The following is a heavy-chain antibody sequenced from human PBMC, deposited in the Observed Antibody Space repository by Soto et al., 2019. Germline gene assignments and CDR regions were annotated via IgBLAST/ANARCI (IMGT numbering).Heavy chain of an antibody. J-gene: IGHJ5*02. CDR2: MYPSGGRT. CDR3: AGGRVPAATYSLKWKNGGFDP. D-gene: IGHD2-2*01. CDR1: GYNFTSHY. Sequence: ASVKVSCKASGYNFTSHYMHWVRQAPGQGLESMGIMYPSGGRTIYAQKFQGRVTMTRDTSTSTVYMELSSLRSEDTAVYYCAGGRVPAATYSLKWKNGGFDPWGQGTLVTVSS. V-gene: IGHV1-46*01.